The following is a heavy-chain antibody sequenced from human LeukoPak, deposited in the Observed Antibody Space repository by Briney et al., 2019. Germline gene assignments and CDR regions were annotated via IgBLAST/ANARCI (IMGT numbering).Heavy chain of an antibody. Sequence: ASVKVSCKASGYTFTSYDINWVRQATGQGLEWMGWMNPNSGNTGYAQKFQGRVTMTRNTSISTAYMELSSLRSEDTAVYYCARGAPQYYYDSSGLFDYWGQGTLVTGSS. CDR3: ARGAPQYYYDSSGLFDY. CDR1: GYTFTSYD. D-gene: IGHD3-22*01. V-gene: IGHV1-8*01. CDR2: MNPNSGNT. J-gene: IGHJ4*02.